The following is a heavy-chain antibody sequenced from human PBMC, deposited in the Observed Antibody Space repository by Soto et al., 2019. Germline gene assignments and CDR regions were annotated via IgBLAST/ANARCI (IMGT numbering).Heavy chain of an antibody. Sequence: SQTLSLPGTVSGGSISSYRWSWIRQPAGKGLEWIGRRNNYANTHYYHSLKRQGSVSVDTSRNPFFLNGRSFTAVASAVYHWGRESGGTGDYEASWGQGTSVTLSS. CDR2: RNNYANT. CDR3: GRESGGTGDYEAS. V-gene: IGHV4-4*07. D-gene: IGHD4-17*01. CDR1: GGSISSYR. J-gene: IGHJ6*02.